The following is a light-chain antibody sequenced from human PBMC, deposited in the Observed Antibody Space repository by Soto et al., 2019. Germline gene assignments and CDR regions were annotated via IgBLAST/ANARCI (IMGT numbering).Light chain of an antibody. CDR1: QSVGTK. V-gene: IGKV3-15*01. J-gene: IGKJ5*01. CDR3: QQYNKWSSIS. CDR2: GAT. Sequence: ERVMTQFPATLSVSPGERATLSCRASQSVGTKVIWYQQKSGQAPSLLIVGATTRATGVPARFSGSGSGTDFTLTISRLEPEDFAVYHCQQYNKWSSISFGQGTRLEIK.